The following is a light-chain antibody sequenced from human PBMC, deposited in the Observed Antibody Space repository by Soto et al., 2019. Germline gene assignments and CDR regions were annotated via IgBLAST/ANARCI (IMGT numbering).Light chain of an antibody. CDR3: SSYTSYTTLWV. V-gene: IGLV2-14*01. CDR2: GVT. J-gene: IGLJ3*02. Sequence: QSALTQPASVSGSPGQSITISCTGTDSDIGNYNSVSWYQQHPGKAPKLMIYGVTNRPSGVSDRFSGSKSGNAASLTISGLQAEDEADYYCSSYTSYTTLWVFGGGTQLTVL. CDR1: DSDIGNYNS.